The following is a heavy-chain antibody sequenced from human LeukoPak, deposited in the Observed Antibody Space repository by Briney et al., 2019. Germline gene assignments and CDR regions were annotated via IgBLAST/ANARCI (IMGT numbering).Heavy chain of an antibody. Sequence: GGTLRLSCAASAFTFSSSGMSWVRQAPGKGLEWVSTISDNGGSTYYADSVKGRFTISRDNSKNTLYLQMNSLRAEDTAVYYCAKSLSSRGLIIPKTSRYFDYWGQGTLVTVSS. CDR3: AKSLSSRGLIIPKTSRYFDY. V-gene: IGHV3-23*01. CDR1: AFTFSSSG. J-gene: IGHJ4*02. CDR2: ISDNGGST. D-gene: IGHD3-10*01.